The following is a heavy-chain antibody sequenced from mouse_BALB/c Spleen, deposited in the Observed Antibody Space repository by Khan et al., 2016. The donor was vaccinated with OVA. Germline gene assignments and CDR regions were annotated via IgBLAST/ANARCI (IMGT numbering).Heavy chain of an antibody. J-gene: IGHJ3*01. CDR1: GYSITSGYN. V-gene: IGHV3-1*02. CDR2: IHYSGRT. Sequence: EVQLQESGPDLVKPSQSLSLTCTVTGYSITSGYNWHWIRQFPGNKLEWMGYIHYSGRTNYKPSLKSRISITRDTSKNQFFLQFNSVTSEDTATYYCAGGFPTDWGQGTLVTVSA. CDR3: AGGFPTD.